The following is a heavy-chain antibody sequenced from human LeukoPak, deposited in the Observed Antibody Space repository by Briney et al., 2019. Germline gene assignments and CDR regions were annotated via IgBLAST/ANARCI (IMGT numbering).Heavy chain of an antibody. D-gene: IGHD6-13*01. CDR1: GFTFDDYG. CDR2: ISSSSSTI. J-gene: IGHJ4*02. Sequence: QSGGSLRLSCAASGFTFDDYGMNWVRQAPGKGLEWVSYISSSSSTIYYADSVKGRFTISRDNAKNSLYLQMNSLRAEDTAVYYCARGKSSKQQVARLLDYWGQGTLVTVSS. V-gene: IGHV3-48*01. CDR3: ARGKSSKQQVARLLDY.